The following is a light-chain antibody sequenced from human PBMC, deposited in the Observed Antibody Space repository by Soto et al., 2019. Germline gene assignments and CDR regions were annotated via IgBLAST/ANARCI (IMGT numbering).Light chain of an antibody. CDR1: QSINNW. Sequence: DIQMPMSPSTLSASVGARVTITCRASQSINNWLAWYQQKAGKANKLLIYEASGLESGVPSRFSGSEPGTDFTLTINSLQPEEFATYDCKKLHSYPITVGNGRRLEIK. CDR3: KKLHSYPIT. V-gene: IGKV1-5*03. J-gene: IGKJ5*01. CDR2: EAS.